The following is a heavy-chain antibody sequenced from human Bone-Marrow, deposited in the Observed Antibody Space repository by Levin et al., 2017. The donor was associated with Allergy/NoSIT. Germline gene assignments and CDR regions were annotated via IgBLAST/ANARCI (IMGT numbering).Heavy chain of an antibody. CDR1: GFTFITHA. Sequence: SCAASGFTFITHAMSWVRQAPGKGLEWVSGITAHGRNTYYADSVKGRFTISRDDSKNTLYLQMNSLRAEDPAVYYCAREGWDYWGRGTLVTVSS. V-gene: IGHV3-23*01. CDR2: ITAHGRNT. J-gene: IGHJ4*02. CDR3: AREGWDY.